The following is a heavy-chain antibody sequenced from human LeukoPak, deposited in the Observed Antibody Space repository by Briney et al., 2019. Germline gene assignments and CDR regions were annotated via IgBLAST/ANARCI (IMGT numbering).Heavy chain of an antibody. J-gene: IGHJ4*02. CDR2: IYTSGST. Sequence: SETLSLTCTVSGGSFSSYYWSWIRQPAGKGLEWIGRIYTSGSTNYNPSLKSRVTMSVDTSKNQFSLKLSSVTAADTAVYYCARDRLLWFGELLTFDYWGQGTLVTVSS. D-gene: IGHD3-10*01. CDR3: ARDRLLWFGELLTFDY. V-gene: IGHV4-4*07. CDR1: GGSFSSYY.